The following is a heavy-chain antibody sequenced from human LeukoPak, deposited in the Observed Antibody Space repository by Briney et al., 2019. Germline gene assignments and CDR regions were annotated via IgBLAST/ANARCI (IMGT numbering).Heavy chain of an antibody. CDR1: GFTFSSYA. D-gene: IGHD3-3*01. Sequence: GGSLRLSCAASGFTFSSYAMSWVRQAPGKGLEWVSAISGSGGSTYYADSVKGRFTISRDNSKNTLYLQMNSLRAEDTAVYYCAKGRDDFWSGYPGYWGQGTLVTVSS. V-gene: IGHV3-23*01. J-gene: IGHJ4*02. CDR2: ISGSGGST. CDR3: AKGRDDFWSGYPGY.